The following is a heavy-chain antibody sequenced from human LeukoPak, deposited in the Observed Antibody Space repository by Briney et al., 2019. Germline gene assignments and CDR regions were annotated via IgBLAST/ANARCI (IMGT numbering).Heavy chain of an antibody. CDR2: IRYDGNNK. Sequence: GGSLRLSCAASGFTFRSYGMHWVRQAPGKGLEWVAFIRYDGNNKYYADSVKGRFTIFRDNSRNTLYLQMNSLRAEDTAVYYCAKGQRFYGEYYFDYWGQGTLVTVSS. CDR3: AKGQRFYGEYYFDY. D-gene: IGHD4-17*01. CDR1: GFTFRSYG. J-gene: IGHJ4*02. V-gene: IGHV3-30*02.